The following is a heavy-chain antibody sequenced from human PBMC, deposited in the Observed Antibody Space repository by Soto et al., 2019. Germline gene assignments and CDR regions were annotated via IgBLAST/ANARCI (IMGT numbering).Heavy chain of an antibody. CDR1: GYTFTSYD. CDR3: ARLPPRITMVRADPYYGMDV. J-gene: IGHJ6*02. D-gene: IGHD3-10*01. Sequence: QVQLVQSGAEVKKPGASVKVSCKASGYTFTSYDINWVRQATGQGLEWMGWMNPNSGNTGYAQKFQGRVTMTRNTSISTAYMELSSLRSEDTAVYYCARLPPRITMVRADPYYGMDVWGQGTTVTVSS. CDR2: MNPNSGNT. V-gene: IGHV1-8*01.